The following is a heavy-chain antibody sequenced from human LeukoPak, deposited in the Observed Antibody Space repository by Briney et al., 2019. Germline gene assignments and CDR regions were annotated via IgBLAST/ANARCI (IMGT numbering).Heavy chain of an antibody. CDR2: IYHSGST. D-gene: IGHD6-13*01. CDR1: GGSISSGGYS. CDR3: ARSSSSWYPDYYYGMDV. J-gene: IGHJ6*02. Sequence: SETLSLTCAVSGGSISSGGYSWSWIRQPPGKGLEWIGYIYHSGSTNYNPSLKSRVTISVDTSKNQFSLKLSSVTAADTAVYYCARSSSSWYPDYYYGMDVWGQGTTVTVSS. V-gene: IGHV4-30-2*02.